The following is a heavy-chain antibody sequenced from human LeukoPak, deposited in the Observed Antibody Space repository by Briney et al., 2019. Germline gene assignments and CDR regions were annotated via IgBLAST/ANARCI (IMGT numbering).Heavy chain of an antibody. Sequence: PGGSLRLSCAASGFTFSSYGMHWVRQAPGKGLEWVAVISYDGSNKYYADSVKGRFTISRDNSKNTLHLQMNSLRAEDTAVYYCAKDETVAAAALPFDYWGQGTLVTVSS. CDR3: AKDETVAAAALPFDY. D-gene: IGHD6-13*01. J-gene: IGHJ4*02. CDR1: GFTFSSYG. CDR2: ISYDGSNK. V-gene: IGHV3-30*18.